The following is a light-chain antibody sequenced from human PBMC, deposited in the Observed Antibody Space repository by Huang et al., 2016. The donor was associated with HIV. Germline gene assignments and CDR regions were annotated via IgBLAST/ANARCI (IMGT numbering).Light chain of an antibody. CDR2: ATS. CDR3: QQYESWPPLT. Sequence: EIVMTQSPDTLSVSPGERATLSCRASQSVRDKLAWYQQKPGQAPRLLLHATSTRAAGVPARFSGSGSGTEFTLTISSLQSEDCGVYYCQQYESWPPLTFSGGTKVEIK. CDR1: QSVRDK. J-gene: IGKJ4*01. V-gene: IGKV3-15*01.